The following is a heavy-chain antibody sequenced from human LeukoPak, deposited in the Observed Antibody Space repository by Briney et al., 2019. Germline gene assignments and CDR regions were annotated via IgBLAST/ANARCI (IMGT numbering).Heavy chain of an antibody. V-gene: IGHV1-2*02. D-gene: IGHD3-3*01. J-gene: IGHJ4*02. CDR1: GYTFTGYY. CDR3: ARRLLRFLESKGHFDY. CDR2: SNPNSVGT. Sequence: APLKVSSGASGYTFTGYYMHGVRQAPGQGLEWMGWSNPNSVGTHYAQKFQGRVTMTRDTSISTAYMELSRLRSDDTAVYYCARRLLRFLESKGHFDYWGQGTLVTVSS.